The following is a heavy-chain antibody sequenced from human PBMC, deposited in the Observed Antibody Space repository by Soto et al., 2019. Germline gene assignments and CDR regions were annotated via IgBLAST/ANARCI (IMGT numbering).Heavy chain of an antibody. D-gene: IGHD2-2*01. CDR2: IRSKAYGGTT. CDR3: ATSPFPTPSFGMDV. J-gene: IGHJ6*02. CDR1: GFTFGDYA. Sequence: SLRLSCTASGFTFGDYAMSWFRQAPGKGLEWVGFIRSKAYGGTTEYAASVKGHVTISVDKSISTAYLQWSSLKASDTAIYYCATSPFPTPSFGMDVWGQGTTVTVSS. V-gene: IGHV3-49*03.